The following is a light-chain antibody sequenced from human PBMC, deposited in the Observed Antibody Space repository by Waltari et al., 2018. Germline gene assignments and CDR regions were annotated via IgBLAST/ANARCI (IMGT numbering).Light chain of an antibody. CDR2: WPS. Sequence: DIVMTQSPDSLAVSLGERATINCKSSQSVLYSSNHKNYLASYPQKPGQPPKRLIYWPSTRESGVPDRFSGSGSGTDFTLTISSLQAEDVAVYYCQQYYSTPGYTFGQGTKLEIK. J-gene: IGKJ2*01. CDR3: QQYYSTPGYT. CDR1: QSVLYSSNHKNY. V-gene: IGKV4-1*01.